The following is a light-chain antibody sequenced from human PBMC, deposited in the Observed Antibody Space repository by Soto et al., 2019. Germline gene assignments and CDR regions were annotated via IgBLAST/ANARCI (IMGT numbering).Light chain of an antibody. V-gene: IGLV2-14*01. Sequence: QSALTQPAPVSGSPGQSITISCTGTSSDVGRYNYVSWYQQYPGKAPKLMIYEVNYRPSGVSNRFSGSKSGNTASLTISGLQAEDEADYYCSSYTSSSTLDVFGTGTKVTVL. CDR2: EVN. CDR1: SSDVGRYNY. CDR3: SSYTSSSTLDV. J-gene: IGLJ1*01.